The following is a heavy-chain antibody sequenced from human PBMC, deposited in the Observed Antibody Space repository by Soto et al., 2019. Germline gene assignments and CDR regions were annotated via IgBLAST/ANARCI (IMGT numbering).Heavy chain of an antibody. V-gene: IGHV3-23*01. CDR3: AKERSDHRKTAAAIDY. D-gene: IGHD6-25*01. CDR1: GFSFSIYA. Sequence: PGGSLRLSCAASGFSFSIYAMSWVRQAPGKGLEWVSSISGSGDSAYYADSVKGRFTISRDNSENTLYLQINSLRAEDTAVYFCAKERSDHRKTAAAIDYWGQGAQVTVSS. CDR2: ISGSGDSA. J-gene: IGHJ4*02.